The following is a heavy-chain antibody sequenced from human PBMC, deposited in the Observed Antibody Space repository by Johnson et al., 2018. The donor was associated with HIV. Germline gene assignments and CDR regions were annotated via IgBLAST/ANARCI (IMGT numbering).Heavy chain of an antibody. J-gene: IGHJ3*02. D-gene: IGHD4-17*01. CDR2: INADGRST. CDR3: ASPQAGDYPQDDAFHI. CDR1: GFTFSSYG. Sequence: VQLVESGGGVVQPGKSLRLSCVASGFTFSSYGMHWVRQAPGKGLVWVSRINADGRSTPYADSVKGRFTISSDNAQTTLYLQMNRLRAEDTAVYYCASPQAGDYPQDDAFHIWGQGTVVTVSS. V-gene: IGHV3-74*02.